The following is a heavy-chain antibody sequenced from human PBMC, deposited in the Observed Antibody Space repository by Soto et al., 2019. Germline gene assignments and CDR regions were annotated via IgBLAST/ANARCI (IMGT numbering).Heavy chain of an antibody. CDR3: ARAASGRYYMDV. D-gene: IGHD3-10*01. V-gene: IGHV3-74*01. Sequence: EVQLVESGGVLVQPGGSLRLSCAASGFTFSSHWMHWVRQAPGKGLVWVSRINSDGSRINYADSVKGRLTISRDNAKNTVYLQMNSLRAEDTAVYICARAASGRYYMDVWGKGTTVTVSS. CDR2: INSDGSRI. J-gene: IGHJ6*03. CDR1: GFTFSSHW.